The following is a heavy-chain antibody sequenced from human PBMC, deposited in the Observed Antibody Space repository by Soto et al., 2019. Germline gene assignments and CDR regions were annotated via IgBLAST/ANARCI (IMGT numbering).Heavy chain of an antibody. CDR1: GYTFASYA. CDR3: GRESPAPRE. V-gene: IGHV1-18*01. CDR2: ISGYTGNT. Sequence: QVQLVQSGAEVKKPGASVKVSCKASGYTFASYAISGVRQATGQGLEWMGWISGYTGNTNSAHKRQGRVTMPTDTPTSTAYMELRSLRSDDTAVYYCGRESPAPREWGQGTLVTVPS. J-gene: IGHJ4*02.